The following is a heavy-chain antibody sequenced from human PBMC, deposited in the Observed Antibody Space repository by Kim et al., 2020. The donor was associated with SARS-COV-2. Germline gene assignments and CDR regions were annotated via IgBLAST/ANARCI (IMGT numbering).Heavy chain of an antibody. CDR3: ARDGYFDY. V-gene: IGHV1-18*01. J-gene: IGHJ4*02. D-gene: IGHD6-13*01. Sequence: NGNTNYAQKFQGRVTMTTESSTSTAYMELRSLRSDDTAVYYCARDGYFDYWGQGTLVTVSS. CDR2: NGNT.